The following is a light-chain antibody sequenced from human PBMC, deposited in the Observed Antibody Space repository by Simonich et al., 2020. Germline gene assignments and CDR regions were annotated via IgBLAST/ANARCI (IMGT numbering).Light chain of an antibody. CDR2: VVS. Sequence: QSALTQPASVSGSPGQSITISCTGTSSDVGVYNYVSWYQQHPGKAPKLMIYVVSNLPSGVSNRFSGSKSGNTASLTISGLQAEDEADYYCSSYTSSTHVVFGGGTKLTVL. CDR1: SSDVGVYNY. J-gene: IGLJ2*01. V-gene: IGLV2-14*03. CDR3: SSYTSSTHVV.